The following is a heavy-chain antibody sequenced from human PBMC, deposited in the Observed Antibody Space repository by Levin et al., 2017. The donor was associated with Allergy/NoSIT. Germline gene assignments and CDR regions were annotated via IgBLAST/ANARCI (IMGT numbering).Heavy chain of an antibody. CDR2: ISYDGSNK. Sequence: GESLKISCAASGFTFSSYGMHWVRQAPGKGLEWVAVISYDGSNKYYADSVKGRFTISRDNSKNTLYLQMNSLRAEDTAVYYCAKDLDIVVVPAAGGDWFDPWGQGTLVTVSS. J-gene: IGHJ5*02. D-gene: IGHD2-2*03. V-gene: IGHV3-30*18. CDR3: AKDLDIVVVPAAGGDWFDP. CDR1: GFTFSSYG.